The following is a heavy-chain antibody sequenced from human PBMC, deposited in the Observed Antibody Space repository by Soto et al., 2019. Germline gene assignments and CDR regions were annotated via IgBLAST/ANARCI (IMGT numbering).Heavy chain of an antibody. D-gene: IGHD5-18*01. CDR3: AKSWLLYYYGLDV. Sequence: QLQLQESGPGLVKASETLSLTCSVSGGSISRSNYYWGWIRQPPGKGLEWIGSIYYGDKTHSERTYYTPSLQSRVTISVDTTRNQVSLKLTSVTAADTAVYYCAKSWLLYYYGLDVWGQGTTVTVSS. CDR1: GGSISRSNYY. CDR2: IYYGDKTHSERT. V-gene: IGHV4-39*01. J-gene: IGHJ6*02.